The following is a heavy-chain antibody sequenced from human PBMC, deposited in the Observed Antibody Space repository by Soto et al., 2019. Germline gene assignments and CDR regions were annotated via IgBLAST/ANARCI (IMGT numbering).Heavy chain of an antibody. CDR1: GFSFSTYE. V-gene: IGHV3-48*02. Sequence: PGGSLRLSCVASGFSFSTYELSWVRQAPGKGLDWVSFISTSSDTIYYADSVKGRCTISRDNAKNSLYLQLNNLRDEDTAVYYCEMAGYWGRGSQVTVSS. CDR3: EMAGY. J-gene: IGHJ4*02. CDR2: ISTSSDTI. D-gene: IGHD2-8*01.